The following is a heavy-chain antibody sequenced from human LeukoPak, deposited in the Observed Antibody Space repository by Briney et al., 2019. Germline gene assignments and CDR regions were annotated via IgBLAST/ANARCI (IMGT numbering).Heavy chain of an antibody. D-gene: IGHD2-2*02. CDR1: GFTFSSYA. CDR3: ARDPGGPHTVKWDAFDI. J-gene: IGHJ3*02. Sequence: PGGSLRLSCAASGFTFSSYAMSWVRQAPGKGLEWVSLINDSGGNTYYADSVKGRFTISRDNSKNTLFLQMSSLRAEDTAVYYCARDPGGPHTVKWDAFDIWGQGTMVTVSS. CDR2: INDSGGNT. V-gene: IGHV3-23*01.